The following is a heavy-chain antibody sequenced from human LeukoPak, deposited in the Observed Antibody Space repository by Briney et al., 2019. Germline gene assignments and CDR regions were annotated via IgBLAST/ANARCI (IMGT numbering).Heavy chain of an antibody. V-gene: IGHV3-48*01. J-gene: IGHJ6*03. CDR1: GFTFSSYS. Sequence: GGSLRLSCAASGFTFSSYSMNWVRQAPGKGLEWVSYISSSSSTIYYADSVRGRFTISRDNAKNSLFLQMNSLRAEDTAVYYCARAAVTSSYYYYYYMDVWGKGCTLTVSS. CDR3: ARAAVTSSYYYYYYMDV. CDR2: ISSSSSTI. D-gene: IGHD2-21*02.